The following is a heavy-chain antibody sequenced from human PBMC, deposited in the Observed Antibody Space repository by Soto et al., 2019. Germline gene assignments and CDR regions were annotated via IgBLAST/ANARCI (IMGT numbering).Heavy chain of an antibody. Sequence: QVQLVESGGGVVQPGRSLRLSCVGSGFTFSSYGIHWVRQAPGKGLEWVAVVSYDGSGKYYAESGKGRFTISSDNSKNTLYHQMNTLGVEDTAVYHCARDAEAYVNVMGTIRSGYYYHGLDVWGQGTTVFVSS. J-gene: IGHJ6*02. D-gene: IGHD1-1*01. V-gene: IGHV3-30*03. CDR1: GFTFSSYG. CDR2: VSYDGSGK. CDR3: ARDAEAYVNVMGTIRSGYYYHGLDV.